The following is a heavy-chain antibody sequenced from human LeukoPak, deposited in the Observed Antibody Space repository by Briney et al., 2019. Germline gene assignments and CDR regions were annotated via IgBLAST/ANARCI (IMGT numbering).Heavy chain of an antibody. CDR2: TYYGSKWYN. J-gene: IGHJ4*02. V-gene: IGHV6-1*01. Sequence: SQTLSLTCAISGDSVSSNSAAWNWIRQSPSRGLEWLGRTYYGSKWYNDYAVSVKSRITINPDTSKNQLSLKLSSVTAADTAVYYCARLGGSGNYWNFDYWGQGTLVTVSS. D-gene: IGHD3-10*01. CDR1: GDSVSSNSAA. CDR3: ARLGGSGNYWNFDY.